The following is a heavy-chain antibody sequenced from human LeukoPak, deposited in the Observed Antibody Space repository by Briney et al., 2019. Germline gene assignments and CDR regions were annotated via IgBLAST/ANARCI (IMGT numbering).Heavy chain of an antibody. J-gene: IGHJ4*02. CDR3: AREWQGGIAAAGTRIEGDY. Sequence: GGSLRLSCAVSGFIVSGYWMTWVRQAPGKGLEWVANIKQDGSEKNYVDSVKGRFTISRDNAENSLFLQMNSLRVEDTAVYYCAREWQGGIAAAGTRIEGDYWGQGTLVAVSS. CDR1: GFIVSGYW. D-gene: IGHD6-13*01. CDR2: IKQDGSEK. V-gene: IGHV3-7*01.